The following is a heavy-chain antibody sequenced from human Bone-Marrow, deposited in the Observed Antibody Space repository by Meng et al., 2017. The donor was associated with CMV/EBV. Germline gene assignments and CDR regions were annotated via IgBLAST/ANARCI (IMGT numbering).Heavy chain of an antibody. Sequence: GGSLRLSCAASGFIFSTYGMHWVRQAPGKGLEWVAFIWYDGSNKYYADSVKGRFTISRDNSKNTLYLQMNSLRAEDTAGYYCARDLDYGGNRAMGAFDIWGQGTMVTVSS. D-gene: IGHD4-23*01. CDR2: IWYDGSNK. V-gene: IGHV3-30*02. J-gene: IGHJ3*02. CDR3: ARDLDYGGNRAMGAFDI. CDR1: GFIFSTYG.